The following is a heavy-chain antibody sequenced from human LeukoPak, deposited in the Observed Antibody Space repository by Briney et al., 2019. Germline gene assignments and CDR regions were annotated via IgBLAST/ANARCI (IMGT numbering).Heavy chain of an antibody. D-gene: IGHD4-11*01. Sequence: GGSLRLSCAASGFTLNNYWMHWVRQAPGKGLVWVSRINSDGRTTTYADSVKGRFAISRDDAKNTLYLQMNTLRAEDTAVYYCARSNYPSDLWGRGTLVTVSS. J-gene: IGHJ2*01. CDR2: INSDGRTT. V-gene: IGHV3-74*01. CDR1: GFTLNNYW. CDR3: ARSNYPSDL.